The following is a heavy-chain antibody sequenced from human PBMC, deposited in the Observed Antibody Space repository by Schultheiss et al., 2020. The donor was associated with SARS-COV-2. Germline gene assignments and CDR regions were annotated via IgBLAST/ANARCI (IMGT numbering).Heavy chain of an antibody. J-gene: IGHJ6*02. CDR3: ARVVGYGNNAGEVGYAMDD. CDR1: GFRFSSYW. CDR2: INAAGTDP. D-gene: IGHD1/OR15-1a*01. Sequence: GGSLRLSCVASGFRFSSYWMHWVRQAPGKGLVWVSRINAAGTDPYYADSVKGRFTISRDNAENSLYLQMNSLRAEDTAVYYCARVVGYGNNAGEVGYAMDDWGQGTTVTVSS. V-gene: IGHV3-74*01.